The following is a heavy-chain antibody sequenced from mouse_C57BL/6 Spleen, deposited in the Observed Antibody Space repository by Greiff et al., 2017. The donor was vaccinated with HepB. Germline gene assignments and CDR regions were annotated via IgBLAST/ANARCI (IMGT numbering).Heavy chain of an antibody. CDR1: GYTFTDYY. CDR3: ARWGGNYVGFAY. D-gene: IGHD2-1*01. J-gene: IGHJ3*01. CDR2: INPNNGGT. Sequence: EVQLQQSGPELVKPGASVKISCKASGYTFTDYYMNWVKQSHGKSLEWIGDINPNNGGTSYNQKFKGKATLTVDNSSSTAYMELRSLTSEDSAVYYCARWGGNYVGFAYWGQGTLVTVSA. V-gene: IGHV1-26*01.